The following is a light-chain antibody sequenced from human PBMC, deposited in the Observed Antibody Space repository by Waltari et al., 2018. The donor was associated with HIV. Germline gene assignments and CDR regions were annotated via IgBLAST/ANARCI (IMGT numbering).Light chain of an antibody. Sequence: QSALTQPASVSGSPGQSITISCTGSSRDVGSFTFVSWYQQYPGKAPKLIIFEVSKRPSGVSSRFSGSKSGNTASLTISGLQAEDEADYHCSSYRRDSTQVFGGGTKLTVL. V-gene: IGLV2-14*01. CDR1: SRDVGSFTF. J-gene: IGLJ2*01. CDR3: SSYRRDSTQV. CDR2: EVS.